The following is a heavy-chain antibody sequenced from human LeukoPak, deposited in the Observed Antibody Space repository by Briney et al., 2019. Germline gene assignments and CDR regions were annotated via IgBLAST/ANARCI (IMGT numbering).Heavy chain of an antibody. CDR1: GFTFSDYY. CDR2: ISSSSSYT. V-gene: IGHV3-11*05. J-gene: IGHJ6*02. D-gene: IGHD6-19*01. CDR3: AREAGTSQYYYYYGMDV. Sequence: GGSLRLPCAASGFTFSDYYMSWIRQTPGKGLEWVSYISSSSSYTNYADSVKGRFTISRDNAKNSLYLQMNSLRAEDTAVYYCAREAGTSQYYYYYGMDVWGQGTTVTVSS.